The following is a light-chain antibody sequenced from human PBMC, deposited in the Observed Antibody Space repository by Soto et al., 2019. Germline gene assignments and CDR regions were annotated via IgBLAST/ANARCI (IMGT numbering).Light chain of an antibody. CDR3: QQYNNWWT. CDR1: QSVSNN. Sequence: EIVMTQSPATLSVSPGERATLSCRASQSVSNNLAWYQKKPGQAPRLLIYGASTRATGIPARFSGSGSGTEVTLTISSLQSEDFAFYYCQQYNNWWTSGHGTRVDIK. J-gene: IGKJ1*01. CDR2: GAS. V-gene: IGKV3-15*01.